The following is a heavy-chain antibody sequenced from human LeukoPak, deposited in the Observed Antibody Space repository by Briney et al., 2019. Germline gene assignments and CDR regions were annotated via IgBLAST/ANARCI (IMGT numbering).Heavy chain of an antibody. J-gene: IGHJ4*02. CDR3: TTAFHYGSGSYIDY. D-gene: IGHD3-10*01. V-gene: IGHV3-53*01. Sequence: GGSLRLSCAASGFTFSSYAMSWVRQAPGKGREWVSVIYSGGSTYYADSVKGRFTISRDNSKNTLYLQMNSLRAEDTAVYYCTTAFHYGSGSYIDYWGQGTLGTVSS. CDR2: IYSGGST. CDR1: GFTFSSYA.